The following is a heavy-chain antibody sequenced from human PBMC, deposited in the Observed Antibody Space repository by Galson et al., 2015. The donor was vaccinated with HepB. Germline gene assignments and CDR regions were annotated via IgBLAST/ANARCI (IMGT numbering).Heavy chain of an antibody. CDR1: GFTFSSYW. CDR3: ARRSWIQLWQTSDYYGMDV. Sequence: SLRLSCAASGFTFSSYWMSWVRQAPGKGLEWVANIKQDGSEKYYVDSVKGRFTISRDNAKNSLYLQMNSLRAEDTAVYYCARRSWIQLWQTSDYYGMDVWGQGTTVTVSS. D-gene: IGHD5-18*01. CDR2: IKQDGSEK. V-gene: IGHV3-7*03. J-gene: IGHJ6*02.